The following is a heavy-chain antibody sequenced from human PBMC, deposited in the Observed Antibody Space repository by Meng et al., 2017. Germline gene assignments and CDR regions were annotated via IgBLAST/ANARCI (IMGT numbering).Heavy chain of an antibody. D-gene: IGHD4-17*01. J-gene: IGHJ4*02. V-gene: IGHV3-15*01. CDR3: TTPTTVRYTVTMVVY. CDR2: IKSKTDGGTT. CDR1: GFTFSNAW. Sequence: GESLKISCAASGFTFSNAWMSWVRQAPGKGLEWVGRIKSKTDGGTTDYAAPVKGRFTISRDDSKNTLYLQMNSLKTEDTAVYYCTTPTTVRYTVTMVVYWGQGTLVTVSS.